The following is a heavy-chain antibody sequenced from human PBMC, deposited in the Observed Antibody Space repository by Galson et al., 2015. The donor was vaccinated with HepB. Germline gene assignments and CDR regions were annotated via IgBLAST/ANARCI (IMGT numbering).Heavy chain of an antibody. V-gene: IGHV3-33*01. J-gene: IGHJ4*02. Sequence: SLRLSCAASGFTFSSYGMHWVRQAPGKGLEWVAVIWYDGSNKYYADSVKGRFTISRDNSKNTLYLQINSLRAEDTAVYYCARVGGGPDYFDYWGQGTLVTVSS. D-gene: IGHD1-26*01. CDR3: ARVGGGPDYFDY. CDR1: GFTFSSYG. CDR2: IWYDGSNK.